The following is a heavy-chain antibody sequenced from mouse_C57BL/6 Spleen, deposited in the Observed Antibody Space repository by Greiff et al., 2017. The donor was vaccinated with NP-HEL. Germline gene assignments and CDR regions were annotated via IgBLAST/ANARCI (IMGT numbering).Heavy chain of an antibody. CDR1: GYAFSSYW. V-gene: IGHV1-80*01. CDR3: AREGVFAY. J-gene: IGHJ3*01. CDR2: IYPGDGDT. Sequence: VQLQQSGAELVKPGASVKISCKASGYAFSSYWMNWVKQRPGKGLEWFGQIYPGDGDTNYNGKFKGKATLTADKSSSTDYMQSSSLTCEDSAVRCCAREGVFAYWGQGTRVTVSA.